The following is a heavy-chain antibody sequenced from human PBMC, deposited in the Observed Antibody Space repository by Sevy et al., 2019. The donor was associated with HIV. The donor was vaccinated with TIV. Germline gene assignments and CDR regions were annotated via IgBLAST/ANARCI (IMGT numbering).Heavy chain of an antibody. Sequence: SETLSLTCAVYGGSFSGYYWSWIRQPPGKGLEWIGEINHSGSTNYNPSLKSRVTISVDTSKNQFSLKLSSVTAADTAVYYCARGGGGYYDGLLAYYFDYWGQGTLATVSS. CDR1: GGSFSGYY. D-gene: IGHD1-26*01. CDR2: INHSGST. J-gene: IGHJ4*02. V-gene: IGHV4-34*01. CDR3: ARGGGGYYDGLLAYYFDY.